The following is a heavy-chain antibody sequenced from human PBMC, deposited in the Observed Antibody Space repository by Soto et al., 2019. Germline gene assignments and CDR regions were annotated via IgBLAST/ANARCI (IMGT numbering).Heavy chain of an antibody. V-gene: IGHV1-18*01. CDR1: GYTFTSYG. CDR2: ISAYNGNT. D-gene: IGHD6-19*01. Sequence: ASVKVSCKASGYTFTSYGISWVRQAPGQGLEWMGWISAYNGNTNYAQKLQGRVTMTTDTSTITAYMELRSLRSDDTAVHFCARERQWLSRDAFDIWGQGTMVTVSS. J-gene: IGHJ3*02. CDR3: ARERQWLSRDAFDI.